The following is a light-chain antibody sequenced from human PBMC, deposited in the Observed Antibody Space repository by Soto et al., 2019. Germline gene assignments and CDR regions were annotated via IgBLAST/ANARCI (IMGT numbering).Light chain of an antibody. CDR3: CSYAGSSTPLI. J-gene: IGLJ1*01. Sequence: LKRAVSGSGVDRHARPISCTGTSSDFGSYNLVSWYQQHPGKAPKVMIYEVSKRPSGVSNRFSGSKSGNTASLTISGLQAEDEADYYCCSYAGSSTPLIFGTGTKVTVL. CDR1: SSDFGSYNL. V-gene: IGLV2-23*02. CDR2: EVS.